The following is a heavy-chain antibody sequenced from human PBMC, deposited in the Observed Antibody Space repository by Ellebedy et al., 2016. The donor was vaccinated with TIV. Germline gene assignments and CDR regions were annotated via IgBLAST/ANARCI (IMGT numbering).Heavy chain of an antibody. CDR2: MDAGGNT. CDR1: GFTVSGDY. J-gene: IGHJ4*02. Sequence: PGGSLRLSCAASGFTVSGDYMSRVRQAPGKGLEWVSIMDAGGNTHYPDPVKGRFTVSRGKSKNTLYLQMNSLRAEDTAVYYCAGGTYWGQGTLVTVSS. V-gene: IGHV3-53*01. CDR3: AGGTY.